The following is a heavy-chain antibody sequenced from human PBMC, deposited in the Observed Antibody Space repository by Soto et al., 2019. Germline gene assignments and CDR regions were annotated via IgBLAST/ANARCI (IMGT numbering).Heavy chain of an antibody. CDR2: IKSKTDGGTI. Sequence: EVHLVESGGGLVKPGGSLRLSCEASGFTFNNAWMSWIRQAPGKGLEWVGRIKSKTDGGTIDYAAPVKGRFTISRDDSKSTLYLQMNSLKNEDTALYYCSFQESTTVTTFENWGHGTLVTVSS. CDR3: SFQESTTVTTFEN. J-gene: IGHJ4*01. D-gene: IGHD4-17*01. V-gene: IGHV3-15*01. CDR1: GFTFNNAW.